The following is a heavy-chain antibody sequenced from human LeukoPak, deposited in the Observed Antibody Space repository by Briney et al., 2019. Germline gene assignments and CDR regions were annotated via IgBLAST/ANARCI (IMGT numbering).Heavy chain of an antibody. CDR1: GFTFSSYA. D-gene: IGHD3-10*01. J-gene: IGHJ5*02. CDR2: ISGSGGST. Sequence: QPGGSLRLSCAASGFTFSSYAMSWVRQAPGKGLEWVSAISGSGGSTYYAASVKGRFTISRDNSKNTLYLQMNSLRAEDTAVYYCAKDRSHYYGSGTWWFDPWGQGTLVTVSS. V-gene: IGHV3-23*01. CDR3: AKDRSHYYGSGTWWFDP.